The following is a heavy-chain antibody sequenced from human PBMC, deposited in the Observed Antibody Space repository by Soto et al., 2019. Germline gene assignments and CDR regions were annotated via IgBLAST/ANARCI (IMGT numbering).Heavy chain of an antibody. D-gene: IGHD3-16*01. CDR2: IIPILGIA. CDR3: ARGDDYIWAKPYYMDV. V-gene: IGHV1-69*02. CDR1: GGTFSSYT. Sequence: SVKVSCKASGGTFSSYTISWVRQAPGQGLEWMGRIIPILGIANYAQKFQGRVTITADKSASTAYMELSSLRSEDTAVYYCARGDDYIWAKPYYMDVWGKGTTVTVSS. J-gene: IGHJ6*03.